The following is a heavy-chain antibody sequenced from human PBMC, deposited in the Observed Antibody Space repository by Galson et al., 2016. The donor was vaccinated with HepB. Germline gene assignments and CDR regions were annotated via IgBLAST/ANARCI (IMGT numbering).Heavy chain of an antibody. CDR1: GYTFSNYG. J-gene: IGHJ4*02. CDR3: AREHSYDSADVYYPWWDY. Sequence: SVKVSCKAAGYTFSNYGISWVRQAPGRGLEWIGWISAYNGDTKYAHKVQGRVTMTTDSSTTTTYLVLRSLISDDTAVYYGAREHSYDSADVYYPWWDYWGQGTLFTVSS. CDR2: ISAYNGDT. D-gene: IGHD2-15*01. V-gene: IGHV1-18*01.